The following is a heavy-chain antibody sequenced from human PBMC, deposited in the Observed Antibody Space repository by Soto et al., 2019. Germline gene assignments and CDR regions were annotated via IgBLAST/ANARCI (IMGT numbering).Heavy chain of an antibody. J-gene: IGHJ4*02. CDR1: GFTVSSNY. Sequence: EVQLVESGGGLVQPGGSLRLSCAASGFTVSSNYMSWVRQAPGKGLEWVSVIYSGGSTYYADSVKGRFTISRDNSKDTLYLQMNSRRAEDTAVYYGARDDGFGPRDYWGQGTLVTVSS. V-gene: IGHV3-66*01. D-gene: IGHD3-16*01. CDR2: IYSGGST. CDR3: ARDDGFGPRDY.